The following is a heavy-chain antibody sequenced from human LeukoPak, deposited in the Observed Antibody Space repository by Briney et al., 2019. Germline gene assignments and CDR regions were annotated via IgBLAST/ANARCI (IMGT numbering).Heavy chain of an antibody. V-gene: IGHV3-23*01. CDR2: ISGSGGNT. CDR3: AKSSFGVVDDAFDI. D-gene: IGHD3-3*01. J-gene: IGHJ3*02. Sequence: GGSLRLSCAASGFTFSSYAMSWVRQAPGKGLEWVSVISGSGGNTHYADSVKGRFTVSGDNSKNTLFLQMNSLRGEDTAVYYCAKSSFGVVDDAFDIWGQGTMVTVSS. CDR1: GFTFSSYA.